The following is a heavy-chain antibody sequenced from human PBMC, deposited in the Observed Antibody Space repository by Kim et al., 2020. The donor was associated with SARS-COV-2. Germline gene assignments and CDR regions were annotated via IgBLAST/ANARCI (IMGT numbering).Heavy chain of an antibody. CDR3: ALHCSTTTCYTSDY. D-gene: IGHD2-2*02. J-gene: IGHJ4*02. CDR1: GYTFTSYW. CDR2: IDPSDSYT. V-gene: IGHV5-10-1*01. Sequence: GESLKISCKGSGYTFTSYWITWVRQMPGKDLEWMGRIDPSDSYTNYSPSFQGHVTISVDKSISTAYLQWSSLKASDTAMYYCALHCSTTTCYTSDYWGQGTLVTVSS.